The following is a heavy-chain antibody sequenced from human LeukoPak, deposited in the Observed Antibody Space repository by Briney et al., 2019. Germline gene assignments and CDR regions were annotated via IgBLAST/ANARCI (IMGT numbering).Heavy chain of an antibody. V-gene: IGHV3-66*01. CDR3: AREGMVATFDY. J-gene: IGHJ4*02. D-gene: IGHD5-12*01. CDR2: IYSGGGS. Sequence: GGSLRLSCAASGFTVSSNYMSWVRQAPGKGLEWVSVIYSGGGSYYPESVKGRFTISRDNSENTLYLQMNSLRAKDTAIYYCAREGMVATFDYWGQGTLVTVSS. CDR1: GFTVSSNY.